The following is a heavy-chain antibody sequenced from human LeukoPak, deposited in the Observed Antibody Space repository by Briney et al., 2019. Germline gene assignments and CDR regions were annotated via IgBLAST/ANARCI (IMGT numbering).Heavy chain of an antibody. J-gene: IGHJ4*02. CDR1: GFTFTDHY. V-gene: IGHV3-7*01. CDR2: IKQDGSEK. CDR3: ARGPRGFNDILTGYYSPYYFDY. D-gene: IGHD3-9*01. Sequence: GGSLRLFCATSGFTFTDHYMDWVREAPGKGLEWVANIKQDGSEKYYVDSVKGRFTISRDNAKNSLYLQMNSLRAEDTAVYYCARGPRGFNDILTGYYSPYYFDYWGQGTLVTVSS.